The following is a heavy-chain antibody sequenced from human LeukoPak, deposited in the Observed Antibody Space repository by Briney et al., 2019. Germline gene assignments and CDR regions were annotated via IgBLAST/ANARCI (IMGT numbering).Heavy chain of an antibody. CDR1: GFTFSSSW. J-gene: IGHJ4*02. V-gene: IGHV3-7*01. Sequence: GGSLRLSCAASGFTFSSSWMTWVRQAPGKGLEWVANINQDGSEKYYVDSVKGRFTISRDNAKNSLYLQMNRLRAEDTAVYYCAREQVDYWGQGTLVTVSS. CDR2: INQDGSEK. CDR3: AREQVDY.